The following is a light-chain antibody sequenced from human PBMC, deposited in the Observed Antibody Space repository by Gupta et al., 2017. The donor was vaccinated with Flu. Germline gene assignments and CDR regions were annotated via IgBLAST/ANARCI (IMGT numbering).Light chain of an antibody. CDR1: QNIDTW. CDR3: QQYKTYPLT. CDR2: KAS. J-gene: IGKJ4*01. Sequence: DIQMPQSPSTLSASVGDRVTITCRATQNIDTWLAWYQQKPGKAPKLVVFKASTLQSGVPSRFTGSGSGTEFTLTISSLQPDDFATYYCQQYKTYPLTFGGGTAVEIK. V-gene: IGKV1-5*03.